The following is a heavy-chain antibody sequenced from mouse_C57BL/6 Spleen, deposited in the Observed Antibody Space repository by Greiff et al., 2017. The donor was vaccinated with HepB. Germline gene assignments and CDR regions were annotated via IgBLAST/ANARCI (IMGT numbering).Heavy chain of an antibody. CDR1: GYTFTDYY. CDR3: ARDYGSSYGYFDV. V-gene: IGHV1-26*01. CDR2: INPNNGGT. J-gene: IGHJ1*03. Sequence: VHVKQSGPELVKPGASVKISCKASGYTFTDYYMNWVKQSHGKSLEWIGDINPNNGGTSYNQKFKGKATLTVDKSSSTAYMELRSLTSEDSAVYYCARDYGSSYGYFDVWGTGTTVTVSS. D-gene: IGHD1-1*01.